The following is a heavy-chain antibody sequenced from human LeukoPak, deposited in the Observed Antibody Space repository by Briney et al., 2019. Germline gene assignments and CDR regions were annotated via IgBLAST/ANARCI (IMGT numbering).Heavy chain of an antibody. CDR3: ARAGYSSSWYYYGMDV. CDR1: GVSISSYY. J-gene: IGHJ6*02. D-gene: IGHD6-13*01. V-gene: IGHV4-59*01. Sequence: SETLSLTCTVSGVSISSYYWSWIRQPPGKGLEWLGYIYYSGSTNYNPSLKSRVTISVDTSKNQFSLKLSSVTAADTAVYYCARAGYSSSWYYYGMDVWGQGTTVTVSS. CDR2: IYYSGST.